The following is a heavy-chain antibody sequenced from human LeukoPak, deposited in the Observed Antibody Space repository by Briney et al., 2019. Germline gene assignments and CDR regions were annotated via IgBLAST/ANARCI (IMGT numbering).Heavy chain of an antibody. V-gene: IGHV4-39*01. CDR1: GGSISSSNYY. CDR2: IYYSGST. J-gene: IGHJ4*02. Sequence: PSETQTLICTLSGGSISSSNYYWGWIRQPPGKGLEWIGSIYYSGSTYYNPSLNSRVTISVDTSKNQFSLKLSSVTAADTAVYYCARLAAAGNFEYWGQATKAAVSS. D-gene: IGHD6-13*01. CDR3: ARLAAAGNFEY.